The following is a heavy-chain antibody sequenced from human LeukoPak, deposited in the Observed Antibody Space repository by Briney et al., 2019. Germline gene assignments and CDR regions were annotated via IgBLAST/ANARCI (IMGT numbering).Heavy chain of an antibody. CDR3: ARATDKIVATMHVWFDP. Sequence: PGGSLRLSCAASGFTFSDYYMSWIRQAPGKGLEWVSYISSSSSYTNYADSMKGRFTISRDNAKNSLYLQMNSLRAEDTAVYYCARATDKIVATMHVWFDPWGQGTLVTVSS. D-gene: IGHD5-12*01. V-gene: IGHV3-11*05. CDR1: GFTFSDYY. J-gene: IGHJ5*02. CDR2: ISSSSSYT.